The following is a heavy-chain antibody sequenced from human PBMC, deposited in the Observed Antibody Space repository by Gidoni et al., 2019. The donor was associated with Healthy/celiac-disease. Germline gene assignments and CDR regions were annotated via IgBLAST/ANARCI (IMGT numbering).Heavy chain of an antibody. V-gene: IGHV3-23*01. CDR1: GFTLSSYA. J-gene: IGHJ5*02. D-gene: IGHD2-15*01. CDR3: AKPQYCSGGSCYSVWFDP. Sequence: EVQLLESGGGLVQPGGSLRLSCAASGFTLSSYAMSWVRQAPGKGLEWVSAISGSGGSTYYADSVKGRFTISRDNSKNTLYLQMNSLRAEDTAVYYCAKPQYCSGGSCYSVWFDPWGQGTLVTVSS. CDR2: ISGSGGST.